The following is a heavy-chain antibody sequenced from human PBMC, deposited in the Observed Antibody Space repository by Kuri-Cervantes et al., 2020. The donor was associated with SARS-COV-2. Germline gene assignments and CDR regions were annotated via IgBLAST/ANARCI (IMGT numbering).Heavy chain of an antibody. CDR3: AKDRQNYGFWSGLDY. J-gene: IGHJ4*02. V-gene: IGHV3-30*18. D-gene: IGHD3-3*01. Sequence: LSLTCAASGFNFRTYGLHWVRQAPGKGLEWVALISFDGSNKYYADSVKGRFTISRDNSKNTLYLQMNSLRTEDTAVYYCAKDRQNYGFWSGLDYWGKGTLVTVSS. CDR1: GFNFRTYG. CDR2: ISFDGSNK.